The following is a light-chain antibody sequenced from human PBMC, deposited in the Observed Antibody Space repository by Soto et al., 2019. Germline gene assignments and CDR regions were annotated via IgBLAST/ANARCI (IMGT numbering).Light chain of an antibody. J-gene: IGLJ2*01. Sequence: QSVLTQPPSVSGAPGQRVPISCPGRGSSVGTAYDVNWYQHLPGTAPKLLIYGSTHRPSGVPDRFSGSKSGTSASLAITGLQAEDAADYYCQSYDSSLSGSVVFGGGTKLTVL. V-gene: IGLV1-40*01. CDR1: GSSVGTAYD. CDR3: QSYDSSLSGSVV. CDR2: GST.